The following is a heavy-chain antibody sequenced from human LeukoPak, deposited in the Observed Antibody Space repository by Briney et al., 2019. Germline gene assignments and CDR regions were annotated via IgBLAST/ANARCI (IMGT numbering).Heavy chain of an antibody. Sequence: GGSLRLSCAASGFTFSSYAMSWVRQAPGKGLEWVSAISGRGGSTYYADSVKGRFTISRDNSKNTLYLQMNSLRAEDTAVYYCAKGLYYLTGYYDYWGQGTLVTVSS. CDR2: ISGRGGST. V-gene: IGHV3-23*01. CDR3: AKGLYYLTGYYDY. CDR1: GFTFSSYA. J-gene: IGHJ4*02. D-gene: IGHD3-9*01.